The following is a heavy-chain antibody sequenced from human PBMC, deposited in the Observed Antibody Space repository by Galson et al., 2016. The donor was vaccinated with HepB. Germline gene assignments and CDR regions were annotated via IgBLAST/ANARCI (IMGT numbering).Heavy chain of an antibody. D-gene: IGHD3-10*01. CDR2: IDWDDDK. J-gene: IGHJ4*02. CDR3: ARETRGDFGTRYFAY. Sequence: PALVKPTQTLTLTCTFSGFSLSTNEMCVSWIRQTPGKALEWLAQIDWDDDKHYSTSLNTRLTISKDTSKNQVVLTMTNMDPVDTATYYCARETRGDFGTRYFAYWGQGTLVTVSS. V-gene: IGHV2-70*01. CDR1: GFSLSTNEMC.